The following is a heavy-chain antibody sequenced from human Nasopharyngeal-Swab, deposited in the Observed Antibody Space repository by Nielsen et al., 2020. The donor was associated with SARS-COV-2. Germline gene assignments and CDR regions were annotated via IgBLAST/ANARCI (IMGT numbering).Heavy chain of an antibody. V-gene: IGHV3-30*02. Sequence: GGSLRLSCVASGFVLSNHGMHWVRQAPGKGLEWVAVIWYDGSNKYYADSVKGRFTISRDNSKNTLYLQMNSLRAEDTAVYYCAKDFGFWSGYDEFDYWGQGTLVTVSS. CDR2: IWYDGSNK. CDR1: GFVLSNHG. J-gene: IGHJ4*01. CDR3: AKDFGFWSGYDEFDY. D-gene: IGHD3-3*01.